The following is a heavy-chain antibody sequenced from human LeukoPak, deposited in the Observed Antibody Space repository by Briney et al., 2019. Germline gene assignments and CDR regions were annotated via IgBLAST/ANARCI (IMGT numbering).Heavy chain of an antibody. Sequence: GALRLPCAASGFTFSGHGMHWVRQAPGKGLEWVAVISSDGTYKKYVDSVKGRFTISRDNSKNTLYLEVNSLTTEDTAVYHCAKGCSGSTTCYLIDYWGQGTLVTVSS. J-gene: IGHJ4*02. CDR1: GFTFSGHG. D-gene: IGHD2-2*01. V-gene: IGHV3-30*18. CDR2: ISSDGTYK. CDR3: AKGCSGSTTCYLIDY.